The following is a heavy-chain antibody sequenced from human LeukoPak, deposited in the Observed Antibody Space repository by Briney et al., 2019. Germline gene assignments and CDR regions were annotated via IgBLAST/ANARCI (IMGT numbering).Heavy chain of an antibody. Sequence: SETPSLTCTVSGGSISSSSYYWGWIRQPPGKGLEWIGSIYYSGSTYYNPSLKSRVTISVDRSKNQFSLKLSSVTAADTAVYYCARAGYSSSWYAPEDYWGQGTLVTVSS. J-gene: IGHJ4*02. CDR3: ARAGYSSSWYAPEDY. V-gene: IGHV4-39*07. CDR2: IYYSGST. D-gene: IGHD6-13*01. CDR1: GGSISSSSYY.